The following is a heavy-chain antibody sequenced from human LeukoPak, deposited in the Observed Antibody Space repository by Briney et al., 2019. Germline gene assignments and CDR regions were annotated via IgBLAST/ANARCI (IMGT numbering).Heavy chain of an antibody. CDR2: LRNKADRSTA. CDR1: GLTLSDHY. Sequence: GGSLRLSCAASGLTLSDHYMDWVRQAPGKGLEWVGRLRNKADRSTAEYAASVKGRFTISRDDPKNSFYLQMNSLKTEDTAVYYCARIGYSDPNFDYWGQGTLVTVSS. D-gene: IGHD5-18*01. CDR3: ARIGYSDPNFDY. J-gene: IGHJ4*02. V-gene: IGHV3-72*01.